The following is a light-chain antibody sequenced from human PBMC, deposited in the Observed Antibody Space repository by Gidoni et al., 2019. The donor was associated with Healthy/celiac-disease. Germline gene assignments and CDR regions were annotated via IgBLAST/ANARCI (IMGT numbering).Light chain of an antibody. J-gene: IGLJ2*01. CDR2: QDS. CDR3: QAWDSSTAV. Sequence: SYELTQPPSVSVPPGPPASITCSGDKLGDKYACWYQQKPGQSPLLVIYQDSKRPSGIPERFSGSNSGNTATLTISGTQAMDEADYYCQAWDSSTAVFGGGTKLTV. V-gene: IGLV3-1*01. CDR1: KLGDKY.